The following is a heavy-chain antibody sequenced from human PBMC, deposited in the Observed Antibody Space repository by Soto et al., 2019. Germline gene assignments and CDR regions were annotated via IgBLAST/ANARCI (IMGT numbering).Heavy chain of an antibody. V-gene: IGHV4-4*07. D-gene: IGHD6-13*01. Sequence: SETLSLTCTDSGGSISSYYWSWIRQPAGKGLEWIGRIYTSGSTNYNPSLKSRVTMSVDTSKNQFSLKLSSVTAADTAVYYCAREGQQLPRYYFDYWGQGTLVTVSS. J-gene: IGHJ4*02. CDR1: GGSISSYY. CDR2: IYTSGST. CDR3: AREGQQLPRYYFDY.